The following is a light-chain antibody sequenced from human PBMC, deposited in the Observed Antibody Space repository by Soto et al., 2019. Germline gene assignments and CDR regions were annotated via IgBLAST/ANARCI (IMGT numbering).Light chain of an antibody. J-gene: IGLJ3*02. V-gene: IGLV7-43*01. CDR1: TGAVTSGYY. Sequence: QAVVTQEPSLTVSPGGTVTLTFASSTGAVTSGYYPNWFQQKPGQAPRALIYSTSNTHSWTPARFSGSLLGGKAALILSGVQPEDEAEYYCLLYYGGAQPGVFGGGTKLTVL. CDR2: STS. CDR3: LLYYGGAQPGV.